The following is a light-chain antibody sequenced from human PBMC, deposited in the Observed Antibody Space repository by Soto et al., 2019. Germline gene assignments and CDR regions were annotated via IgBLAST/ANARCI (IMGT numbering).Light chain of an antibody. J-gene: IGLJ2*01. V-gene: IGLV1-40*01. CDR1: SSNIGADYG. Sequence: QSVLTQPPSVSGVPGQRVTISCTGSSSNIGADYGVHWYQHLSGTAPKLLIYDSNNRPSGVPDRFSGSASGTSASLAITDLQAEDEADYYCQSYVSSLSAVIFGGGTKVTVL. CDR2: DSN. CDR3: QSYVSSLSAVI.